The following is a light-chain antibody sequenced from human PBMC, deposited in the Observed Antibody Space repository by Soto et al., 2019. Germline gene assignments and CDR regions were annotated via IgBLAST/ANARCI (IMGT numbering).Light chain of an antibody. V-gene: IGKV1-27*01. J-gene: IGKJ1*01. CDR3: QKDDSAPWT. CDR2: GAY. CDR1: QVINNY. Sequence: DIQMTQSPSSLSASVGDRVTITCRASQVINNYLAWFQQRPGKVPKLLIYGAYTLQSGVASRFSGGGSGTDFTLTISSLQPEDAATYYCQKDDSAPWTFGQGTKLEIK.